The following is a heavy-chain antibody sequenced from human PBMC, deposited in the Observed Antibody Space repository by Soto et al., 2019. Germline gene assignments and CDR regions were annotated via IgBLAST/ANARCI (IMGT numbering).Heavy chain of an antibody. Sequence: QVQLVQSGAEVKRPGSSVKVSCKASGGAFNNYAIYWVRQAPGQGLEWLGTIVPVFPSVYYAPRFQGRLTITADGSTDTVYMMLTSLTSEYTAVYYCAREMPSTAAAYVYYGLNFWGQGTSVTVSS. CDR3: AREMPSTAAAYVYYGLNF. V-gene: IGHV1-69*18. CDR2: IVPVFPSV. J-gene: IGHJ6*02. CDR1: GGAFNNYA. D-gene: IGHD6-13*01.